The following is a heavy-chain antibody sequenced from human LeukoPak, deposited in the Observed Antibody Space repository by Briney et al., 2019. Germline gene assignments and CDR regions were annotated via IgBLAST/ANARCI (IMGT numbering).Heavy chain of an antibody. CDR1: GGTFSSYA. Sequence: EASVKVSCKASGGTFSSYAISWVRQAPGQGLEWMGGIIPIFGTANYAQKFQGRVTITADESTSTAYMELSSLRSEDTAVYYCARGIVVKPSANWFDPWGQGTPVTVSS. V-gene: IGHV1-69*13. D-gene: IGHD2-2*01. CDR2: IIPIFGTA. J-gene: IGHJ5*02. CDR3: ARGIVVKPSANWFDP.